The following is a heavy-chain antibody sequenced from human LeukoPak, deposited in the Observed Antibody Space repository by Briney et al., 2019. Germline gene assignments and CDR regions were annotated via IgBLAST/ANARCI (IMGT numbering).Heavy chain of an antibody. V-gene: IGHV4-34*01. Sequence: PSETLSLTCAVYGGSFSGYYWSWIRQPPGKGLEWIGEINHSGSTNYNPSLKSRVTISVDTSKNQFSLKLSSVTAADTAVYYCARGFISGTYSSWFDPWGQGTLVTVSS. J-gene: IGHJ5*02. CDR3: ARGFISGTYSSWFDP. D-gene: IGHD3-10*01. CDR2: INHSGST. CDR1: GGSFSGYY.